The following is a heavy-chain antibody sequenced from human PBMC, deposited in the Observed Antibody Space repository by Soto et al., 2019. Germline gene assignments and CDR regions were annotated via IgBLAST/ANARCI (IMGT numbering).Heavy chain of an antibody. J-gene: IGHJ4*02. CDR1: GFTFSDHH. Sequence: EVQLVESGGHLVQPGESLRLSCAASGFTFSDHHMDWVRQVPGKGLEWIARIRDKTARNTIEYAASVKGRFTISRDDSKNSVYLQMNSLKTDDTALYYCVRDGKSYAFDHWGQGTLVTVAS. CDR3: VRDGKSYAFDH. V-gene: IGHV3-72*01. CDR2: IRDKTARNTI. D-gene: IGHD3-10*01.